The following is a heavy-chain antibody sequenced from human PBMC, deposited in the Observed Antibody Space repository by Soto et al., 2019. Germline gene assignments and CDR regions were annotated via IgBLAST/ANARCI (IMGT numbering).Heavy chain of an antibody. J-gene: IGHJ4*02. Sequence: GGSLRLSCAASGFTFSNSGMHWVRQAPGKGLEWVSVISYDGSNKYYADSVKGRFTISRDNSKNTLYLQVNSLRAEDTAVYYCAKETTSGWYLGYFDYWGQGTLVTVSS. CDR3: AKETTSGWYLGYFDY. CDR1: GFTFSNSG. CDR2: ISYDGSNK. D-gene: IGHD6-19*01. V-gene: IGHV3-30*18.